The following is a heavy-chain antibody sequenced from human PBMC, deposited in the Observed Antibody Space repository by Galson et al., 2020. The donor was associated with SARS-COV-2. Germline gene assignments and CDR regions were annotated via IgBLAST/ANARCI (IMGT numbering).Heavy chain of an antibody. D-gene: IGHD3-10*01. J-gene: IGHJ4*02. Sequence: SETLSLTCTVSGGSISSYYWSWIRQPPGKGLEWIGYIYYSGSTNYNPSLKSRVTISVDTSKNQFSLKLSSVTAADTAVYYCARVLHYGSGSYFDYWGQGTLVTVSS. CDR2: IYYSGST. CDR3: ARVLHYGSGSYFDY. CDR1: GGSISSYY. V-gene: IGHV4-59*13.